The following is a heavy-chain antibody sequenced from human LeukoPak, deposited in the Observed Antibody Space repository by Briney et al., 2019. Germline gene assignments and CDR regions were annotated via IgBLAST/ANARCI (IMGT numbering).Heavy chain of an antibody. Sequence: GESLKISCKGSGYSFTKYLIGWVRQMPGKGLKWMGIISPDGSDLKYSTSFKGQAPIPPDQPLTTAYLQWSSLKASDTAMYYCARLLSSGWSHDFFDIWGQGTMVTVSS. CDR2: ISPDGSDL. CDR1: GYSFTKYL. V-gene: IGHV5-51*01. D-gene: IGHD6-19*01. J-gene: IGHJ3*02. CDR3: ARLLSSGWSHDFFDI.